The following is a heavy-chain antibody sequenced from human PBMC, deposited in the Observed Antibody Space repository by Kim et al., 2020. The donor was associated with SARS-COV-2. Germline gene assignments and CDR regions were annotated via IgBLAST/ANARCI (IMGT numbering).Heavy chain of an antibody. Sequence: SVKVSCKASGGTFSSYAISWVRQAPGQGLEWMGGIIPIFGTANYAQKFQGRVTITADESTSTAYMELSSLRSEDTAVYYCASAVLVVVPGATRTPMGYYYYYGMGVWGPEATGTVSS. V-gene: IGHV1-69*13. CDR3: ASAVLVVVPGATRTPMGYYYYYGMGV. CDR2: IIPIFGTA. J-gene: IGHJ6*01. D-gene: IGHD2-2*01. CDR1: GGTFSSYA.